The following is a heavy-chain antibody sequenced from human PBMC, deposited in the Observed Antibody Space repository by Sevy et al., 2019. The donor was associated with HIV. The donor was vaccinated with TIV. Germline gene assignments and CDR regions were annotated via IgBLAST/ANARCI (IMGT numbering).Heavy chain of an antibody. CDR1: GSGFRFDDYA. D-gene: IGHD5-18*01. V-gene: IGHV3-9*01. J-gene: IGHJ6*02. CDR2: ISWNGFST. CDR3: AKETVPVGYRFDYQYTYYYGMDV. Sequence: GGSLRLSCVASGSGFRFDDYAMNWVRQAPGKGREWVAGISWNGFSTGYGDSVKGHATISRDNAKNSVYLQMNNLRDEDTALYYCAKETVPVGYRFDYQYTYYYGMDVWGQGTTVTVSS.